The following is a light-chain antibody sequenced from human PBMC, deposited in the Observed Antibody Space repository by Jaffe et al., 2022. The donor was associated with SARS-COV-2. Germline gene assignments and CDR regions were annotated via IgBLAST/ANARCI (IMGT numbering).Light chain of an antibody. V-gene: IGLV2-14*03. CDR2: DVS. CDR3: SSYTSSDTPYV. Sequence: QSALTQPASVSGSPGQSVTISCTGITNYGDGYEYVSWYQHHPGKAPKLIIFDVSSRPSGVSNRFSGSKSGNTASLTISGLQAEDEADYFCSSYTSSDTPYVFGTGTKVTVL. CDR1: TNYGDGYEY. J-gene: IGLJ1*01.